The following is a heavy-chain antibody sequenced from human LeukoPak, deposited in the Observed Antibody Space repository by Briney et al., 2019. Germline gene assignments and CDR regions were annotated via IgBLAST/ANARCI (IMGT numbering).Heavy chain of an antibody. CDR3: AKDSSGFIDY. J-gene: IGHJ4*02. CDR1: GFTFSSYG. CDR2: ISYDGSNK. V-gene: IGHV3-30*18. D-gene: IGHD6-19*01. Sequence: GGSLRLSCAASGFTFSSYGMHWVRQAPGKGLEWVAVISYDGSNKYYADSVKGRFTISRDNSKNTLYLQMNSLRAEDTAVYYCAKDSSGFIDYWGQGTLVTASS.